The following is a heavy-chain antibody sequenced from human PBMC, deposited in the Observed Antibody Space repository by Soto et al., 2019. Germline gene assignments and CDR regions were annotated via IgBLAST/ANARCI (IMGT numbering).Heavy chain of an antibody. J-gene: IGHJ4*02. V-gene: IGHV3-15*07. Sequence: GGSLRLSCAASGFTFSNAWMNWVRQAPGKGLEWVGRIKSKTDGGTTDYAAPVKGRFTISRDDSKNTLYLQMNSLKTEDTAVYYCTTDSSRTDIVVVPGGSSVPDYWGQGTLVTVSS. CDR3: TTDSSRTDIVVVPGGSSVPDY. CDR2: IKSKTDGGTT. D-gene: IGHD2-2*01. CDR1: GFTFSNAW.